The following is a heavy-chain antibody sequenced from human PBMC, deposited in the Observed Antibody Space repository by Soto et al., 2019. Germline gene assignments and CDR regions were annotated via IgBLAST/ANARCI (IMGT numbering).Heavy chain of an antibody. CDR2: IYYSGTT. Sequence: QVQLQESGPGLVKPSQTLSLTCTVSGGSISSGEYYWSWIRQPPGEGLEWIGNIYYSGTTYNNPSLKSRVTISLDTSNNQFSLKLSSVTAADTAVYYCARDGGFCTNGVCPVYYYYGMDVWGQGTTVTVSS. CDR1: GGSISSGEYY. D-gene: IGHD2-8*01. J-gene: IGHJ6*02. CDR3: ARDGGFCTNGVCPVYYYYGMDV. V-gene: IGHV4-30-4*01.